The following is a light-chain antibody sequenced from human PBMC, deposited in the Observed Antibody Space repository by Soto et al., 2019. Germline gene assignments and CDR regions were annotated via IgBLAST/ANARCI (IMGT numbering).Light chain of an antibody. CDR2: WAS. CDR3: QQYYSTLPT. J-gene: IGKJ2*01. CDR1: QSVLYSSNNKNY. Sequence: DIVMTQSPDSLAVSLGERATINCKSSQSVLYSSNNKNYLAWYQQKPGQPPKLLIYWASTRESGVPDRFSGSGSGKEFTLTISSLQAEDVAVYYCQQYYSTLPTFGQGTKLEIK. V-gene: IGKV4-1*01.